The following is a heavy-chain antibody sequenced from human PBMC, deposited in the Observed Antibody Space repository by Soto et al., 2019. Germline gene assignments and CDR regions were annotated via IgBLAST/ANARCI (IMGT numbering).Heavy chain of an antibody. J-gene: IGHJ1*01. V-gene: IGHV3-74*03. CDR2: MNSDGTTT. CDR1: GFTFSNYW. CDR3: VREPLTGSAF. Sequence: GGSLRLSCAASGFTFSNYWMHWVRQAPGKGLVWVSRMNSDGTTTTYADSVKGRFTVSRDNAKNMLYLQMDSLRVEDTALYYCVREPLTGSAFWGQGTLVTVSS. D-gene: IGHD3-10*01.